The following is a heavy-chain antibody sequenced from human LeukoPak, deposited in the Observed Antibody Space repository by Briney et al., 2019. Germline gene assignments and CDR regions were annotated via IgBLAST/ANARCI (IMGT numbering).Heavy chain of an antibody. CDR3: ARGGIVTTAFDY. J-gene: IGHJ4*02. CDR1: GGSFSGYY. CDR2: INHSGST. V-gene: IGHV4-34*01. Sequence: SETLSLTCAVYGGSFSGYYWSWIRQPPGKGLEWIGEINHSGSTNYNPSLKSRVTISVDTSKNQFSLKLSSVTAADTAVYYCARGGIVTTAFDYWGQGTLVTVSS. D-gene: IGHD4-17*01.